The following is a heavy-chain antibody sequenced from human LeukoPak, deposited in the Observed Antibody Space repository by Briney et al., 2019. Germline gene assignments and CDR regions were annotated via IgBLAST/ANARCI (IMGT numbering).Heavy chain of an antibody. CDR2: ISYDGSNK. Sequence: PGRSLRLSCAASGFTISSHAMHWVRQAPGKGLEWVAVISYDGSNKYYADSVKGRFTISRDNSKNTLYLQMNSLRAEDTAVYYCARVVVPAAPPDYWGQGTLVTVSS. V-gene: IGHV3-30*04. D-gene: IGHD2-2*01. CDR3: ARVVVPAAPPDY. CDR1: GFTISSHA. J-gene: IGHJ4*02.